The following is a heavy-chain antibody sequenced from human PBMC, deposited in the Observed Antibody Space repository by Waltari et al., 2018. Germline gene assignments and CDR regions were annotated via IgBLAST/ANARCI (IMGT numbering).Heavy chain of an antibody. CDR2: IYHSGST. V-gene: IGHV4-30-2*01. CDR1: GGSISSGGYS. D-gene: IGHD2-15*01. J-gene: IGHJ4*02. CDR3: ARYCSGGSCYSDYFDY. Sequence: QLQLQESGSGLVKPSQTLSLTCAVSGGSISSGGYSWSWIRPPPGKGLEWIGYIYHSGSTYYNPSLKSRVTISVDRSKNQFSLKLSSVTAADTAVYYCARYCSGGSCYSDYFDYWGQGTLVTVSS.